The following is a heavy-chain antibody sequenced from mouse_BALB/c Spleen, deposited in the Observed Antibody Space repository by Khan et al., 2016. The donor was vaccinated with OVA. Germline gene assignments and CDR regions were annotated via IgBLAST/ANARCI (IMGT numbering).Heavy chain of an antibody. CDR3: ARGEYSVSAC. V-gene: IGHV1-77*01. D-gene: IGHD1-1*01. J-gene: IGHJ3*01. CDR1: GYTFTDYV. Sequence: VQLQEAGPELVKPGASVKMSCKASGYTFTDYVINWVKQRTGQGLAWIGDIFPGGGSSYYNEKFKGKAKLTADKSSNTASMQLSSLTFADSAVDFCARGEYSVSACWGQGTLVTVSA. CDR2: IFPGGGSS.